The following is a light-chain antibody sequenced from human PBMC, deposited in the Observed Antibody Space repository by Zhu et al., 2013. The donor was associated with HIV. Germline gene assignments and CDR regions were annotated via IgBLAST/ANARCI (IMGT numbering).Light chain of an antibody. Sequence: DIQMTQSPSTLSAFAGDRVTITCRASQSVGTWLAWYQQRPGKAPKLLIYDASSLQSGVSSRFSGSGSGTEFTLTVSSLQPDDFATYYCQQYNSYWTFGQGTKVEIK. J-gene: IGKJ1*01. CDR1: QSVGTW. CDR3: QQYNSYWT. V-gene: IGKV1-5*01. CDR2: DAS.